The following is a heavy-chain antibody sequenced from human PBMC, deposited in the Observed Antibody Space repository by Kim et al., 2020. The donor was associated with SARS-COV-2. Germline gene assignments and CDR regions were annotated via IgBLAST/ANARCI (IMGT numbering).Heavy chain of an antibody. V-gene: IGHV1-69*13. D-gene: IGHD3-10*01. CDR3: ASCVGVRGVIMDYYYYGMDV. Sequence: SVKVSCKASGGTFSSYAISWVRQAPGQGLEWMGGIIPIFGTANYAQKFQGRVTITADESTSTAYMELSSLRSENTAVYYCASCVGVRGVIMDYYYYGMDVSGQGTTGSVSS. CDR2: IIPIFGTA. CDR1: GGTFSSYA. J-gene: IGHJ6*01.